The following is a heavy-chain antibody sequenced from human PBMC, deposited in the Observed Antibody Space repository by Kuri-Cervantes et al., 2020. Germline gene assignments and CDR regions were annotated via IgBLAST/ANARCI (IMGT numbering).Heavy chain of an antibody. CDR1: GFTFSSYG. V-gene: IGHV3-53*01. CDR2: IFGGGRT. CDR3: AKLGLGY. Sequence: GESLKISCAASGFTFSSYGMHWVRQAPGKGLEWVSVIFGGGRTHYADSVKGRFIISRDHSKHTLHLQMNSLRVEDTAVYYCAKLGLGYWGHGTLVTVSS. J-gene: IGHJ4*01. D-gene: IGHD6-13*01.